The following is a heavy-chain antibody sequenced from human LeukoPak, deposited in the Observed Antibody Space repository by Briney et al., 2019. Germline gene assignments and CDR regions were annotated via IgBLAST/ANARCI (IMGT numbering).Heavy chain of an antibody. V-gene: IGHV4-39*01. CDR2: VYYGRTT. Sequence: NPSETLSLTCTVSAGSFISSSHHWGWIRQSPGKGLEWIGTVYYGRTTYYNPSLDGRVTISLDTSANHFSLQLNSVTAADTAVYYCVRHDGRGGATMGALDSWGQGSLVTVSS. J-gene: IGHJ5*01. D-gene: IGHD5-12*01. CDR1: AGSFISSSHH. CDR3: VRHDGRGGATMGALDS.